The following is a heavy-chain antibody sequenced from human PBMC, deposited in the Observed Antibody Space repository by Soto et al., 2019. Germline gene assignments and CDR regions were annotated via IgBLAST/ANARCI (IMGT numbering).Heavy chain of an antibody. V-gene: IGHV3-23*01. CDR2: ITASGATT. CDR1: EFDFSNYA. CDR3: AKDRASGSGSCYGP. Sequence: GGSLRLSCAASEFDFSNYAMAWVRQAPGKGLEWVSHITASGATTYYADSVKGRFTISRDNSKNTVYLHMSALRVEDTAIFFCAKDRASGSGSCYGPWGQGTLVTVSS. J-gene: IGHJ5*02. D-gene: IGHD5-18*01.